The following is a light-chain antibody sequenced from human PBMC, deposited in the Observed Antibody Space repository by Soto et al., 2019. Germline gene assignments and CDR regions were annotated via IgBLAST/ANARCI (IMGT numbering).Light chain of an antibody. V-gene: IGKV3-20*01. CDR1: QSLNSNY. J-gene: IGKJ1*01. CDR3: QHYGISRT. Sequence: EIVLTQSPGTLSLSPGERATLTCRASQSLNSNYLAWYQHKSGQAPRLLIYAISSRAPGIPDRFSGSGSGKDFTLTISRLEPGDFAVYYCQHYGISRTFGQGTKVEIK. CDR2: AIS.